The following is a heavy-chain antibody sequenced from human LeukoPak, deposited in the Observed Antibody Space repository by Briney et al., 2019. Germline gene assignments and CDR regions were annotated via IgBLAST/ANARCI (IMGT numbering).Heavy chain of an antibody. CDR1: GYIFTEYD. Sequence: GASVKVACKASGYIFTEYDINWVRQAPGQGPELMGWINPNSYNKTYTGQFQGRLTMTTNTSTTTVYTELSSIRSEDTAIYYCARGATFQRQALAYWGQGTLVIVSS. D-gene: IGHD3-16*01. V-gene: IGHV1-8*01. CDR3: ARGATFQRQALAY. CDR2: INPNSYNK. J-gene: IGHJ4*02.